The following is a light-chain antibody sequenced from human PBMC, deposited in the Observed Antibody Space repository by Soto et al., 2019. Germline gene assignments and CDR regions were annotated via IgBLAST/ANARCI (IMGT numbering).Light chain of an antibody. V-gene: IGKV3-20*01. J-gene: IGKJ2*01. CDR3: HQYSTSPQT. Sequence: EIVLTQSPGTLSLSPGDTATLSCRASQTVRSNSLAWYRQKPGQAPRLLMYGASTRATGIPDRFSGSGSGTDFTLTIRRVEPEDFAVYYCHQYSTSPQTFGQGNKLEIK. CDR1: QTVRSNS. CDR2: GAS.